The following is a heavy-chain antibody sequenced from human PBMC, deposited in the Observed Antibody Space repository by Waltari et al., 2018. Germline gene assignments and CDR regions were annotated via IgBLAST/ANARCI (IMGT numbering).Heavy chain of an antibody. CDR3: ARPYCSGGSCYFFDY. J-gene: IGHJ4*02. CDR2: ISSSSSYI. V-gene: IGHV3-21*01. Sequence: EVQLVESGGGLVKPGGSLRLSCAASGFTFSSYSMNWVRKAPGQGLEWVSSISSSSSYIYYADSVKGRFTISRDNAKNSLYLQMNSLRAEDTAVYYCARPYCSGGSCYFFDYWGQGTLVTVSS. D-gene: IGHD2-15*01. CDR1: GFTFSSYS.